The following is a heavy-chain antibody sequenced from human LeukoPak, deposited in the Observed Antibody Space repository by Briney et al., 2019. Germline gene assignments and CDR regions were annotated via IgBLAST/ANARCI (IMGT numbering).Heavy chain of an antibody. Sequence: GGSLRLSCAASGFTFSSYSMNWVRQAPGKGLEWVSSISSSSSYIYYADSVKGRFTISRDNAKNSLYLQMNSLRAEDTAVYYCAREVMVAATEVDYWGQGTLVTVSS. CDR2: ISSSSSYI. CDR3: AREVMVAATEVDY. V-gene: IGHV3-21*01. J-gene: IGHJ4*02. D-gene: IGHD2-15*01. CDR1: GFTFSSYS.